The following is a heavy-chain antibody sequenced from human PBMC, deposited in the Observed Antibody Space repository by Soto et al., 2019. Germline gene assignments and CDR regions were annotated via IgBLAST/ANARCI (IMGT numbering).Heavy chain of an antibody. CDR1: GFTFSSYS. CDR3: ARKELDSSAYYYVDY. Sequence: QVQLVESGGDVVQPGRSLRLSCAASGFTFSSYSFHWVRQAPGKGLEWVAIISYDGGTKYYADSVKGRFTISRDDSKKTLYLEMISLTTEDTAVYYCARKELDSSAYYYVDYWGQGTLVTVSS. J-gene: IGHJ4*02. CDR2: ISYDGGTK. D-gene: IGHD3-22*01. V-gene: IGHV3-30-3*01.